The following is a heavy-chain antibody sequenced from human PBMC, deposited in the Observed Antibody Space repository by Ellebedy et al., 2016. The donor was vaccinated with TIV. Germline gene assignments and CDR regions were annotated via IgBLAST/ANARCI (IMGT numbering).Heavy chain of an antibody. CDR1: GYTFTNYW. CDR3: ARWWSKRGGDNNGVH. D-gene: IGHD2-15*01. Sequence: GESLKISXQGSGYTFTNYWIGWVRQMPGKGLDWMGIIYPGDSDFRYSPSFQGQVTISADKSISTAYLQWSSLKASDTAIYYCARWWSKRGGDNNGVHWGQGTLVIVSS. V-gene: IGHV5-51*01. J-gene: IGHJ1*01. CDR2: IYPGDSDF.